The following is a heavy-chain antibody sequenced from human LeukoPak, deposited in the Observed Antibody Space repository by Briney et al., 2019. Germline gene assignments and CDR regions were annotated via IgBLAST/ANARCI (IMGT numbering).Heavy chain of an antibody. CDR1: GVSISSHY. D-gene: IGHD1-7*01. J-gene: IGHJ4*02. Sequence: PSETLSLTCTVSGVSISSHYWSWIRQPPGKGLEWIGYIYYSGNTNYNPSLKSRVTISVDTSKNQCSLRLSSVTAADTAVYYCARNYQGLTYWGQGTLVTVSS. V-gene: IGHV4-59*11. CDR3: ARNYQGLTY. CDR2: IYYSGNT.